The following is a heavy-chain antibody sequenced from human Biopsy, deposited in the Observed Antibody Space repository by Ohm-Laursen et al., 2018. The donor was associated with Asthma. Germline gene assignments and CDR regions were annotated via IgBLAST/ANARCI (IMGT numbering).Heavy chain of an antibody. V-gene: IGHV4-61*05. Sequence: TLSLTCIVSGGSITSSSYYWGWIRQPPGKGLEWIGNIHYSGSTYSNPSLKSRVTVSVDTSKNQFSLKLRSVTAADAAVYYCARGISRVTGLFDHFDSWGQGTLVTVSS. CDR3: ARGISRVTGLFDHFDS. D-gene: IGHD2-21*02. CDR1: GGSITSSSYY. CDR2: IHYSGST. J-gene: IGHJ4*02.